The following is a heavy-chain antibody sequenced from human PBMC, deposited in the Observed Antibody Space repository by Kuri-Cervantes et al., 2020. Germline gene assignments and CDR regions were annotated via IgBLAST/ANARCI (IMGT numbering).Heavy chain of an antibody. D-gene: IGHD3-22*01. Sequence: SETLSLTCTVSAGSIRSYYWGWVRQPPGKGLEYLGNIYSSGSTNYSPSLKSRVTLSVDTSKNQFSLKLTAVTAEDTAVYYCAKDITMIVDRIDLFDYWGQGTLVTVSS. CDR1: AGSIRSYY. CDR3: AKDITMIVDRIDLFDY. J-gene: IGHJ4*02. V-gene: IGHV4-59*01. CDR2: IYSSGST.